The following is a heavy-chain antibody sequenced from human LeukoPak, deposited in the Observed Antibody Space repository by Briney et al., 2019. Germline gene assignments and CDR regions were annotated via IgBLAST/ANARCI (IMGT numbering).Heavy chain of an antibody. CDR1: GYTFTSYG. CDR3: ARDHCSSTSCSSTPTNWFDP. CDR2: ISAYNGNT. J-gene: IGHJ5*02. Sequence: ASVTVSLKASGYTFTSYGISWVRQAPGQGLEWMGWISAYNGNTNYAQKLQGRVTMTTDTSTSTAYMELRSLRSDDTAVYYCARDHCSSTSCSSTPTNWFDPWGQGTLVTVSS. V-gene: IGHV1-18*01. D-gene: IGHD2-2*01.